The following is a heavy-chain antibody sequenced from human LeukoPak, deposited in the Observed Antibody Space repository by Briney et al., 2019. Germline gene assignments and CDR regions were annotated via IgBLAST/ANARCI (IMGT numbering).Heavy chain of an antibody. J-gene: IGHJ6*02. CDR2: INHSGST. CDR1: GGSFSGYY. V-gene: IGHV4-34*01. Sequence: SETLSLTCAVYGGSFSGYYWSWIRQPPGKGLEWIGEINHSGSTNYNPSFKSRVTISVDTSKNQFSLKLSSVTAADTAVYYCVRVGGVAGTTLFYYYYGMDVWGQGTTVTVSS. D-gene: IGHD6-19*01. CDR3: VRVGGVAGTTLFYYYYGMDV.